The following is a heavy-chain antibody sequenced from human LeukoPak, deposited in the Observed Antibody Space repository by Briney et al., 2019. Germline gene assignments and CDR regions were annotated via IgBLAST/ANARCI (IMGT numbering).Heavy chain of an antibody. CDR1: GYSFTTHW. Sequence: GESLKISCKASGYSFTTHWIGWVRQMPGKGLEWMGIIYPGDSDTRYSPSFQGHVTISADKSISTAYLQWSSLKASDTAMYYCARSSSGYAHFDYWGQGTLVTVSS. J-gene: IGHJ4*02. D-gene: IGHD5-12*01. CDR2: IYPGDSDT. V-gene: IGHV5-51*01. CDR3: ARSSSGYAHFDY.